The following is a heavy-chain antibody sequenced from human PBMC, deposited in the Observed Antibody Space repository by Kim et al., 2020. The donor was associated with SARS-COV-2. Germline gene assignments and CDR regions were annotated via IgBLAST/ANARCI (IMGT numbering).Heavy chain of an antibody. CDR3: AREWQGWFDP. J-gene: IGHJ5*02. CDR2: GST. Sequence: GSTYYNPSLQSRVTISVDTSKNQFSLKLSSVTAADTAVYYCAREWQGWFDPWGQGTLVTVSS. V-gene: IGHV4-31*02.